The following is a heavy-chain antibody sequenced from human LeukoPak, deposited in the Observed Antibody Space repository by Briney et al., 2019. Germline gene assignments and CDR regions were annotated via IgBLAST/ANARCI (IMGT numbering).Heavy chain of an antibody. J-gene: IGHJ1*01. V-gene: IGHV3-23*01. Sequence: QPGGSLRLSCAASGFTFSSYAMSWVRQAPGKGLEWVSAISGSGGSTYYADSVKGRFTISRDNSKNTLYLQMNSLRAEDTAVYYCAKGGMITFGGVIVTPPEYFLHWGQGTLVTVSS. CDR2: ISGSGGST. CDR1: GFTFSSYA. CDR3: AKGGMITFGGVIVTPPEYFLH. D-gene: IGHD3-16*02.